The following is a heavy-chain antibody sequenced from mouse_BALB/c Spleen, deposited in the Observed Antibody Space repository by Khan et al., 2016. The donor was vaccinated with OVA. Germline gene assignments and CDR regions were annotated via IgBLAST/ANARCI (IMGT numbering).Heavy chain of an antibody. V-gene: IGHV3-2*02. Sequence: EVQLQESGPGLVKPSQSLSLTCTVTGYSITSDYAWNWIRQFPGNQLEWVGFVKSSGSTSYNPSLKSRSSITRNTSKNTFFLQLSYVTTEDTATFYCARAGTISTVLTTDVDYWGQGTTLTVAS. CDR1: GYSITSDYA. CDR2: VKSSGST. D-gene: IGHD1-1*01. J-gene: IGHJ2*01. CDR3: ARAGTISTVLTTDVDY.